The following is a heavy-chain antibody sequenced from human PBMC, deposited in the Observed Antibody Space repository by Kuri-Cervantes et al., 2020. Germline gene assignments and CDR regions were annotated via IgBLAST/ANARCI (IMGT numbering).Heavy chain of an antibody. V-gene: IGHV1-2*02. CDR2: INPNSGGT. CDR1: GYTFTGYY. CDR3: ARGPLYSSSWSVDY. D-gene: IGHD6-13*01. Sequence: ASVKVSCKASGYTFTGYYMHWVRQAPGQGLEWMGWINPNSGGTNYAQKFQGRVTMTRDTSISTAYMELSRLRSDDTAVYYSARGPLYSSSWSVDYWGQGTLVTVSS. J-gene: IGHJ4*02.